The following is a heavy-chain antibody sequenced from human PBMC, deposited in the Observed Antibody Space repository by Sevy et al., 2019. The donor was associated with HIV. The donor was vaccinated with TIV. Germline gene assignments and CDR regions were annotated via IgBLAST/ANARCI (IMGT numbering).Heavy chain of an antibody. J-gene: IGHJ4*02. CDR1: GFTFSRYW. D-gene: IGHD3-9*01. CDR2: IKVDGSEK. V-gene: IGHV3-7*03. CDR3: ARLPTGLQSFNYLLSTYFDS. Sequence: GGSLRLSCAASGFTFSRYWMSWVRQAPGKGLEWVANIKVDGSEKYYVDSLEGRFTISRDNAKNSLSLQINDLRAEDTAMYYCARLPTGLQSFNYLLSTYFDSWGQGTLVTVSS.